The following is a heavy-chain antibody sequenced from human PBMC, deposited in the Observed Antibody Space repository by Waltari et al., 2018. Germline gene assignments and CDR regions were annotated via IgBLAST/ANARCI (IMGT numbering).Heavy chain of an antibody. CDR2: IYYSGST. CDR1: GGSISSSSYY. CDR3: ARVLTEQQLVLLGYWYFDL. D-gene: IGHD6-13*01. V-gene: IGHV4-61*05. Sequence: QLQLQESGPGLVKPSETLSLTCTVSGGSISSSSYYWGWIRQPPGKGLEWIGYIYYSGSTNYNPSLKSRVTISVDTSKNQFSLKLSSVTAADTAVYYCARVLTEQQLVLLGYWYFDLWGRGTLVTVSS. J-gene: IGHJ2*01.